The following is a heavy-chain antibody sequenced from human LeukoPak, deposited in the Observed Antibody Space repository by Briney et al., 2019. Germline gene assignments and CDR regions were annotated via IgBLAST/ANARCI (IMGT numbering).Heavy chain of an antibody. CDR2: ISDSGTTT. CDR1: GLTFSRYD. Sequence: PGGSLRLSCAASGLTFSRYDMTWVRQAAGKGLEWVSAISDSGTTTYYAGSVRGRFTISRDNAKNSLYLQMNSLRAEDTAVYYCARDLSGVGATTYFDYWGQGTLVTVSS. V-gene: IGHV3-21*01. J-gene: IGHJ4*02. D-gene: IGHD1-26*01. CDR3: ARDLSGVGATTYFDY.